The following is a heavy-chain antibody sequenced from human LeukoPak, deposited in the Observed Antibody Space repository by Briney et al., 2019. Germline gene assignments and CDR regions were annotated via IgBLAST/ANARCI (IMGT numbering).Heavy chain of an antibody. Sequence: SETLSLTCAVYGGSFSGYYWSWIRQPPGKGLEWIGEINHSGSTNYNPSLKSRVIISVDTSKNQFSLKVRSVTAADTAVYYCARGHVGSYAYYYYYGMDVWGQGTTVTVSS. CDR1: GGSFSGYY. V-gene: IGHV4-34*01. D-gene: IGHD2-8*01. J-gene: IGHJ6*02. CDR2: INHSGST. CDR3: ARGHVGSYAYYYYYGMDV.